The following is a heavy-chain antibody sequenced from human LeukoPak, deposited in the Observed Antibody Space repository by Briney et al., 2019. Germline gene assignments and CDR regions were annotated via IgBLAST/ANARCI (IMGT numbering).Heavy chain of an antibody. CDR3: SRESGAFSPFGY. D-gene: IGHD1-26*01. J-gene: IGHJ4*02. Sequence: SQTLSLTCAVSGGSISSGGYSWSWIRQPPWKGLEWIGYIYHSGRTYYNPSLKSRVTISIDRSKNQFSLNLTSVTAADTAVHYCSRESGAFSPFGYWGQGTLVTVSS. CDR1: GGSISSGGYS. V-gene: IGHV4-30-2*01. CDR2: IYHSGRT.